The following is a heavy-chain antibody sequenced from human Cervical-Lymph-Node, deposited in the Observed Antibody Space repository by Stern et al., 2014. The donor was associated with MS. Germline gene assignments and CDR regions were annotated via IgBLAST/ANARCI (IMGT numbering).Heavy chain of an antibody. J-gene: IGHJ1*01. CDR1: GGSINNNAYY. CDR3: AKIHRAFANQGH. CDR2: VLYSGNT. Sequence: VQLVESGPRLVTPSETLSLTCTVSGGSINNNAYYWGWIRQPPGKGLEWIGSVLYSGNTYYTPSLKSRAPVSVDTSKIQFSLKLMSVTAADTAVYYCAKIHRAFANQGHWGQGVLVTVSS. D-gene: IGHD3-16*01. V-gene: IGHV4-39*01.